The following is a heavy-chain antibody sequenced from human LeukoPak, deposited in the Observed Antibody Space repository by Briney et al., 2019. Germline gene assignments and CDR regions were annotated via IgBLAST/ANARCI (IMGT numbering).Heavy chain of an antibody. CDR1: GFTFSSYA. V-gene: IGHV3-23*01. Sequence: GGSLRLSCAASGFTFSSYAMSWVRQAPGKGLEWVSAISGSGGSTYYAGSVKGRFTISRDNSKNTLYLQMNSLRAEDTAVYYCAKTGASARGYSWFDPWGQGTLVTVSS. D-gene: IGHD5-12*01. CDR2: ISGSGGST. J-gene: IGHJ5*02. CDR3: AKTGASARGYSWFDP.